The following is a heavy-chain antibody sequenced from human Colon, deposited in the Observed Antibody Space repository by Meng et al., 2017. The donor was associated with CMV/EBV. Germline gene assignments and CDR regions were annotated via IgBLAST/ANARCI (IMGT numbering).Heavy chain of an antibody. D-gene: IGHD5-18*01. J-gene: IGHJ4*02. CDR2: IYPSGFP. CDR3: ARAQYTYGYWIFDY. V-gene: IGHV4-4*07. Sequence: HVQRQASGPGLVKPSETLSLSCTVSGGSISSYYWSWIRQPAGKGLEWIGRIYPSGFPKYKPSLESRVTMSADTSKNQISLKLTSVTAADTAVYYCARAQYTYGYWIFDYWGQGTLVTVSS. CDR1: GGSISSYY.